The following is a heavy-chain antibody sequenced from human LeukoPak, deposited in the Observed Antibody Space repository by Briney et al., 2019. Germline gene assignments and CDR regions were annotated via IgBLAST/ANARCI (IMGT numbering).Heavy chain of an antibody. CDR3: ARSRPVRVYYYYGMDV. CDR1: GGSISSYY. V-gene: IGHV4-59*01. CDR2: IYYSGST. Sequence: SETLSLTCTVSGGSISSYYWSWIRQPPGKGLEWFGYIYYSGSTNYNPSLKSRVTISVDTSKNQFSLKLSSVTAADTAVYYCARSRPVRVYYYYGMDVWGQGTTVTVSS. D-gene: IGHD4-23*01. J-gene: IGHJ6*02.